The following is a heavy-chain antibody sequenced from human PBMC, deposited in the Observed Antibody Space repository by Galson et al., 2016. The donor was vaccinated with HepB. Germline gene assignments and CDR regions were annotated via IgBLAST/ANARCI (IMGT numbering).Heavy chain of an antibody. V-gene: IGHV4-39*01. CDR3: ARHQNFDFWSGPIDY. J-gene: IGHJ4*02. D-gene: IGHD3-3*01. Sequence: ETLSLTCSVSGGSIISSTYYWGWIRQPPGKGLEWVGNMFYSGSVYNNPSLDTRVTISVDASKNQLSLKLSSVTAADTAVYYCARHQNFDFWSGPIDYWGQGSLVTVSS. CDR1: GGSIISSTYY. CDR2: MFYSGSV.